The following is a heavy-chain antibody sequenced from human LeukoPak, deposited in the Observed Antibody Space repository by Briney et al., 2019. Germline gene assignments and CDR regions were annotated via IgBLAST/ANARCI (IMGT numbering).Heavy chain of an antibody. CDR2: ISNSGSTI. CDR1: GFTFSSYE. Sequence: GGSLRLSCAASGFTFSSYEMNWVRQAPGKGLEWVSYISNSGSTIYYADSVKGRFTISRDSAKNSLYLQMNSLRAEDTAVYYCARDLGAYYVFGAVDIWGQGTMVTVSS. D-gene: IGHD3-3*01. J-gene: IGHJ3*02. V-gene: IGHV3-48*03. CDR3: ARDLGAYYVFGAVDI.